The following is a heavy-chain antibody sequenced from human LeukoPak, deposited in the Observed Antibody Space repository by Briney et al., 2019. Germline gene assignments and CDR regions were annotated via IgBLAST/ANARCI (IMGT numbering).Heavy chain of an antibody. J-gene: IGHJ4*02. D-gene: IGHD5-18*01. Sequence: PGRSLRLSCAASGFTFSSYTIHWVRQAPGKGLEWVALLSHDGANEYCADSVKGRFTISRDTSKNTLSLQMNSLRAEDTAVYYCARGATRGYSYGPPRPDYWGQGTLVTVSS. V-gene: IGHV3-30-3*01. CDR2: LSHDGANE. CDR3: ARGATRGYSYGPPRPDY. CDR1: GFTFSSYT.